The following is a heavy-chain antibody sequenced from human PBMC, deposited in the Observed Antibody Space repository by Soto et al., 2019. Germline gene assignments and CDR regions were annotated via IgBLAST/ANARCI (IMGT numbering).Heavy chain of an antibody. J-gene: IGHJ4*02. CDR1: GGSISSSNW. CDR2: IYHSGST. V-gene: IGHV4-4*02. CDR3: ARDLYYGSGPMPY. Sequence: PSETLSLTCAVSGGSISSSNWWSWVRQPPGKGLEWIGEIYHSGSTNYNPSLKSRVTISVDKSKNQFSLKLSSVTAADSAVYYCARDLYYGSGPMPYWGQGTLVTVSS. D-gene: IGHD3-10*01.